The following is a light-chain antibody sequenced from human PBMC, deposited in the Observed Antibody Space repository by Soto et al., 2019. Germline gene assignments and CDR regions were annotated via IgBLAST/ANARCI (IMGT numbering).Light chain of an antibody. J-gene: IGKJ5*01. Sequence: TRSPATLPVSPGERATITCRASQDISSYLAWYQQKPGKAPNLLIYAASTLQSGVPSRFSGSGSGAECTLTISSLKTEDFATYYCQQINVYPLTFGQGTRLEIK. CDR2: AAS. CDR3: QQINVYPLT. V-gene: IGKV1-9*01. CDR1: QDISSY.